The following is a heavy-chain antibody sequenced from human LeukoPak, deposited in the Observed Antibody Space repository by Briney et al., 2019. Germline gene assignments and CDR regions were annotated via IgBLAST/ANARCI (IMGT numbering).Heavy chain of an antibody. D-gene: IGHD3-10*02. CDR3: AELGITMIGGV. CDR1: GFTFSSYW. V-gene: IGHV3-74*01. Sequence: GGSLRLSCAASGFTFSSYWMHWVRQVPGKGLVWVSRITDDGSTTFYADSVEGRFTISRDNAKNSLYLQMNSLRAEDTAVYYCAELGITMIGGVWGKGTTVTISS. CDR2: ITDDGSTT. J-gene: IGHJ6*04.